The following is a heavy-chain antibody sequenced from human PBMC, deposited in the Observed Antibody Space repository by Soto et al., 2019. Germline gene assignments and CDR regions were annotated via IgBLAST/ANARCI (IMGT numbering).Heavy chain of an antibody. CDR2: ISSSSSYI. CDR1: GFTFSSYS. CDR3: VRDSRGYYYYYYMDV. D-gene: IGHD2-2*01. V-gene: IGHV3-21*01. Sequence: EVQLVESGGGLVKPGGSLRLSCAASGFTFSSYSMNWVRQAPGKGLEWVSSISSSSSYIYYADSVKGRFTISRDNDKNSLYLQMNRLRAEDTAVYYCVRDSRGYYYYYYMDVWGKGTTVTVSS. J-gene: IGHJ6*03.